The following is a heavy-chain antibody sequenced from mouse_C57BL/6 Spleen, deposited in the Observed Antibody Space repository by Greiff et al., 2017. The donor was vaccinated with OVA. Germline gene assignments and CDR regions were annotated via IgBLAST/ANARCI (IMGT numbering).Heavy chain of an antibody. Sequence: QVQLQQPGAELVKPGASVKLSCKASGYTFTSYWMQWVKQRPGQGLEWIGEIDPSDSYTNYNQKFKGKATLTVDTSSSTAYMQLSSLTSEDSAVYYCARRDDGLLRYWFAYWGQGTLVTVSA. CDR2: IDPSDSYT. V-gene: IGHV1-50*01. J-gene: IGHJ3*01. D-gene: IGHD1-1*01. CDR3: ARRDDGLLRYWFAY. CDR1: GYTFTSYW.